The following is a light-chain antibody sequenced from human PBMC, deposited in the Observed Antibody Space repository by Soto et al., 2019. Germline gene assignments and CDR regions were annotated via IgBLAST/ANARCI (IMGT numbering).Light chain of an antibody. CDR2: NNN. CDR3: AAWDDDLRGNWV. Sequence: QSVLTQPPSASGTPGQGVTISCSGSRSNIGSNSLNWYQQVPGTAPKLLIYNNNQRPSGVPDRFSGSKSGTSGSLAISGLQSEDEADDYCAAWDDDLRGNWVFGGGTKLTVL. CDR1: RSNIGSNS. V-gene: IGLV1-44*01. J-gene: IGLJ3*02.